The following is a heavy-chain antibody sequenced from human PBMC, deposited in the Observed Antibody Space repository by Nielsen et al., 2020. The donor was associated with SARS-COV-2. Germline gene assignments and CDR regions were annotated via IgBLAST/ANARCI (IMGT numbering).Heavy chain of an antibody. J-gene: IGHJ4*02. CDR2: IKSKTDGGTT. V-gene: IGHV3-15*01. CDR1: GFTFSNAW. Sequence: GGSLRLSCGATGFTFSNAWMSWVRQAPGKGLEWVGRIKSKTDGGTTDYAAPVKGRFTISRDDSKYMVFMQMNSLKTEDTAVYFCVTGAYLDYWGQGTPVTVSS. CDR3: VTGAYLDY.